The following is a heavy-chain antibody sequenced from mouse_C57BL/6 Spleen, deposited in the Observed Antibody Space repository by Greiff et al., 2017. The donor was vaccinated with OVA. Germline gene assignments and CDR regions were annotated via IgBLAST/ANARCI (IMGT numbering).Heavy chain of an antibody. CDR1: GYAFSSYW. D-gene: IGHD1-1*01. J-gene: IGHJ4*01. CDR2: IYPGDGDT. Sequence: QVQLQQSGGELVKPGASVKLSCTASGYAFSSYWMNWVRQRPGKGLEWIGQIYPGDGDTNYNGKLKGKATLTADKSTSTAYMQQRSLNSQDSAVYAGARTIDYYGSSYVDYYAMDYWGQGTSVTVSS. V-gene: IGHV1-80*01. CDR3: ARTIDYYGSSYVDYYAMDY.